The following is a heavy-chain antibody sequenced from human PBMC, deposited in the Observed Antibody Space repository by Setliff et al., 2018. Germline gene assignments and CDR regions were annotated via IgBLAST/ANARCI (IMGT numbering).Heavy chain of an antibody. CDR1: GGSISSYY. CDR2: IYTSGST. CDR3: AREQWLDPPGYYYMDV. V-gene: IGHV4-4*07. Sequence: SETLSLTCTVSGGSISSYYWSWIRQPAGKGLEWIGRIYTSGSTNYNPSLKSRVTMSVDTSKNQSSLKLSSVTAADTAVYYCAREQWLDPPGYYYMDVWAKGTTVTVSS. J-gene: IGHJ6*03. D-gene: IGHD6-19*01.